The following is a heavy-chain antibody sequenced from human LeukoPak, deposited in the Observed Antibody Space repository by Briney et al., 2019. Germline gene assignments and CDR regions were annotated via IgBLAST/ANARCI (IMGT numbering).Heavy chain of an antibody. CDR2: IRYDGSNK. Sequence: GGSLRLSCAASGFTFSSYGMHWVRQAPGKGLEWVAFIRYDGSNKYYADSVKGRFTISRDNSKNTLYLQMNSLRAEDTAVYYCAKDRGVGAKSPEYFQHWGQGTLVTVSS. V-gene: IGHV3-30*02. D-gene: IGHD1-26*01. J-gene: IGHJ1*01. CDR3: AKDRGVGAKSPEYFQH. CDR1: GFTFSSYG.